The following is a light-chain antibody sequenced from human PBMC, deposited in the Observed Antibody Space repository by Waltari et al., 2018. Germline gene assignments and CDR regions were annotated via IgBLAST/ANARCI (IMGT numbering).Light chain of an antibody. Sequence: SYDLTQQPSVSVSPGQTATITCPGDKSGDKYVSWYHQKPGQSPVLVMYEDNKRPSGIPERFSGSNSGNTATLTISGTQAMDEADYYCQAWDSSPVVFGGGTKLTVL. CDR2: EDN. CDR1: KSGDKY. J-gene: IGLJ2*01. V-gene: IGLV3-1*01. CDR3: QAWDSSPVV.